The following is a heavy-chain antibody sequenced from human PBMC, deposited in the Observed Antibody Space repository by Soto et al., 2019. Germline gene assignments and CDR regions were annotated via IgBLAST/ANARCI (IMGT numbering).Heavy chain of an antibody. V-gene: IGHV3-33*01. J-gene: IGHJ6*02. CDR2: ILNDGSNR. Sequence: QVPLVESGGGVVQPERSLRLSCAASGFTFSNYGMHWVRQAPGKGQEWVAVILNDGSNRYHADSVKDRFTISRDNSKNMLYLQMNSLRAEDTAVYYCARDDEYSGNGMDVWGQGTTVTVS. CDR3: ARDDEYSGNGMDV. CDR1: GFTFSNYG. D-gene: IGHD3-10*01.